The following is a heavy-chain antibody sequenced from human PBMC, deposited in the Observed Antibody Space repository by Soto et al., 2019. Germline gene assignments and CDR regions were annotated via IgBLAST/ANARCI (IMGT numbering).Heavy chain of an antibody. D-gene: IGHD2-2*02. CDR2: INPSGGST. Sequence: GASVKVSCKASGYTFTSYYMHWVRQAPGQGLEWMGIINPSGGSTSYAQKFQGRVTMTRDTSTSTVYMELSSLRSEDTAVYYCARGEGTYCSSTSCYTRPQWVSDPWGQGTLVTVSS. CDR1: GYTFTSYY. J-gene: IGHJ5*02. V-gene: IGHV1-46*01. CDR3: ARGEGTYCSSTSCYTRPQWVSDP.